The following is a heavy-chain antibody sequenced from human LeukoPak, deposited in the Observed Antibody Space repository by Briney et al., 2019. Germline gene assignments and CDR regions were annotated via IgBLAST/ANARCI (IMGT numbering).Heavy chain of an antibody. D-gene: IGHD3-3*01. CDR1: GFTFSSYW. V-gene: IGHV3-7*01. Sequence: KAGGSLRLSCAASGFTFSSYWMSWVRQAPGKGLEWVANIKQDGSEKYYVDSVKGRFTISRDNAKNSLYLQMNSLRAEDTAVYYCARGDYDFWSGQQVDYWGQGTLVTVSS. J-gene: IGHJ4*02. CDR2: IKQDGSEK. CDR3: ARGDYDFWSGQQVDY.